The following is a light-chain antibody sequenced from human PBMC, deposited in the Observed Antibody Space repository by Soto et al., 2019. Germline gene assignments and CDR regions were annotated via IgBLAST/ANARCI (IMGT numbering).Light chain of an antibody. Sequence: DIQMTQSPSTLSASVGDRVTITCRARQSISRWSAWYQQKPGKAPKLLIYKASTLESGVPLRFSGSGSGAEFTLTISSLQPDDFAAYYCQQYNSYPYTFGQGTKLEIK. V-gene: IGKV1-5*03. J-gene: IGKJ2*01. CDR2: KAS. CDR3: QQYNSYPYT. CDR1: QSISRW.